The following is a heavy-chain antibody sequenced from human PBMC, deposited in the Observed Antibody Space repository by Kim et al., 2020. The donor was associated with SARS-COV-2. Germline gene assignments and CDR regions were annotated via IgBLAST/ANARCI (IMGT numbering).Heavy chain of an antibody. CDR3: AKYYDFWSGGEDYFAY. CDR2: ISGSGGST. CDR1: GFTFSSYA. Sequence: GGSLRLSCAASGFTFSSYAMSWVRQAPGKGLEWVSAISGSGGSTYYADSVKGRFTISRDNSKNTLYLQMNSLRAEDTAVYYCAKYYDFWSGGEDYFAYWGQGTLVTVSS. J-gene: IGHJ4*02. D-gene: IGHD3-3*01. V-gene: IGHV3-23*01.